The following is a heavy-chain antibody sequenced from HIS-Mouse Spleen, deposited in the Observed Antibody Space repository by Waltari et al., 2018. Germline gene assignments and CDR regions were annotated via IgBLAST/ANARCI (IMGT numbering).Heavy chain of an antibody. CDR3: AREIPYSSSWYDWYFDL. CDR2: IYYSGST. Sequence: QLQLQESGPGLVKPSETLSLTCTVSGGSISSSSYYWGWIRQPPGKGLEWIGRIYYSGSTYYNPSLKSRVTISVDTSKNQFSLKLSSVTAADTAVYYCAREIPYSSSWYDWYFDLLGRGTLVTVSS. D-gene: IGHD6-13*01. V-gene: IGHV4-39*07. CDR1: GGSISSSSYY. J-gene: IGHJ2*01.